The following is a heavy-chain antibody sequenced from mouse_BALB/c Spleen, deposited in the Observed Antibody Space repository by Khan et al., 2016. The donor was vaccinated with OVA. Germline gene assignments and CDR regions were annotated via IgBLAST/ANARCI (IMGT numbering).Heavy chain of an antibody. CDR2: INPSSGYT. D-gene: IGHD2-14*01. J-gene: IGHJ3*01. Sequence: LQQSGAELARPGASVKMSCKASGYTFTSYTMHWVKQRPGQGLEWIGYINPSSGYTNNNQKFKDKATLTADKSSSTAYMQLSSLTSEDSVVYYCVREGAYYRHDGWFAYWGQGTLVTVSA. CDR1: GYTFTSYT. V-gene: IGHV1-4*01. CDR3: VREGAYYRHDGWFAY.